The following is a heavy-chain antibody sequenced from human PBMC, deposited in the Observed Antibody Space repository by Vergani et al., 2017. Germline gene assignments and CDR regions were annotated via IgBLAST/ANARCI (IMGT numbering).Heavy chain of an antibody. J-gene: IGHJ4*02. CDR2: IKQDGSEK. CDR3: ARDFXTPLRYFGPYYFDY. CDR1: GFTFSSYW. Sequence: EVQLVESGGGLVQPGGSLRLSCAASGFTFSSYWMSWVRQAPGKGLEWVANIKQDGSEKYYVDSVKGRFTISRDNAKNSLYLQMNSLRAEDTAVYYCARDFXTPLRYFGPYYFDYWGQGTLVTVSS. V-gene: IGHV3-7*01. D-gene: IGHD3-9*01.